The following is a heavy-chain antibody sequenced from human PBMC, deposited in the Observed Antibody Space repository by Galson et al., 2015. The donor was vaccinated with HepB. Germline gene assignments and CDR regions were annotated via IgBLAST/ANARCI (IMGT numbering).Heavy chain of an antibody. Sequence: ETLSLTCTVSGGSISSSSYYWGWIRQPPGKGLEWIGSIYYSGSTYYNPSLKSRVTISVDTSKNQFSLKLSSVTAADTAVYYCARLTRDFWSGLIAYWGQGTLVTVSS. CDR1: GGSISSSSYY. CDR3: ARLTRDFWSGLIAY. D-gene: IGHD3-3*01. CDR2: IYYSGST. V-gene: IGHV4-39*01. J-gene: IGHJ4*02.